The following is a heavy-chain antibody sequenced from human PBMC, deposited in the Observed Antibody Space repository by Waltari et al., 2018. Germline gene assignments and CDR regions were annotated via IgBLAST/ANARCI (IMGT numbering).Heavy chain of an antibody. CDR3: ASLGGDYYDSSGLFDY. J-gene: IGHJ4*02. Sequence: EVQLLESGGGLVQPGGSLRLSCAASGFTFSSYALSWVRQAPGKGLEWVSAISGSGGSTYYADSVKGRFTISRDNSKNTLYLQMNSLRAEDTAVYYCASLGGDYYDSSGLFDYWGQGTLVTVSS. CDR1: GFTFSSYA. CDR2: ISGSGGST. D-gene: IGHD3-22*01. V-gene: IGHV3-23*01.